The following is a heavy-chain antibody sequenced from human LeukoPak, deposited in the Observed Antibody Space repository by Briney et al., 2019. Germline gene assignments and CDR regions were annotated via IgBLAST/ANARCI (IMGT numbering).Heavy chain of an antibody. Sequence: GGSLRLSCAASGFTVSSNYMSWVRQAPGKGLEWVSSISSSSSYIYYADSVKGRFTISRDNAKNSLYLQMNSLRAEDTAVYYCARADYDSSSYYYYGMDVWGQGTTVTVSS. J-gene: IGHJ6*02. CDR2: ISSSSSYI. V-gene: IGHV3-21*01. CDR3: ARADYDSSSYYYYGMDV. D-gene: IGHD3-22*01. CDR1: GFTVSSNY.